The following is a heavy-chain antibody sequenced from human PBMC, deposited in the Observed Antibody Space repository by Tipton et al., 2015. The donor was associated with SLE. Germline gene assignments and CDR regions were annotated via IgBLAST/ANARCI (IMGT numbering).Heavy chain of an antibody. CDR3: ARDGRVQGFNDY. Sequence: SLRLSCAASGFTFSSYSMNWVRQAPGKGLEWVSSISSSSSFIYYADSVKGRFTISRDNAKNSLYLQMNSLRAEDTAVYYCARDGRVQGFNDYWGQGPLVTVSS. CDR1: GFTFSSYS. V-gene: IGHV3-21*01. J-gene: IGHJ4*02. CDR2: ISSSSSFI. D-gene: IGHD3-10*01.